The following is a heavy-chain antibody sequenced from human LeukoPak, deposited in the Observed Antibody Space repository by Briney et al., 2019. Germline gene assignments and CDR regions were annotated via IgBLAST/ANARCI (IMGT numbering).Heavy chain of an antibody. CDR3: ARDSALRCSSTSCYFDY. CDR1: GGTFSSYS. D-gene: IGHD2-2*01. V-gene: IGHV1-69*04. J-gene: IGHJ4*02. Sequence: ASVKVSCKASGGTFSSYSISWVRQAPGQGPEWLGRVTPNLAITDYAQKFRGRVTLTADKSTSTVYMELGSLTSEDTAAYYCARDSALRCSSTSCYFDYWGQGTLVTVSS. CDR2: VTPNLAIT.